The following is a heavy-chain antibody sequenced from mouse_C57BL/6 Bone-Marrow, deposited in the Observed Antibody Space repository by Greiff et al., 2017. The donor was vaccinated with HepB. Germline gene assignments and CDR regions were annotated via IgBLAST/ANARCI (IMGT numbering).Heavy chain of an antibody. CDR2: ISSGSSTI. Sequence: EVMLVESGGGLVKPGGSLKLSCAASGFTFSDYGMHWVRQAPEKGLEWVAYISSGSSTIYYADTVKGRCTISRDNAKNTLFLQMTSLRSEDTAMYYCARRYGSSYFAYWGQGTLVTVSA. J-gene: IGHJ3*01. V-gene: IGHV5-17*01. CDR1: GFTFSDYG. D-gene: IGHD1-1*01. CDR3: ARRYGSSYFAY.